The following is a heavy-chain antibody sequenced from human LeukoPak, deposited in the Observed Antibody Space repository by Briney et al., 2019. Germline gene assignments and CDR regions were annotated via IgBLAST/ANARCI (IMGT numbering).Heavy chain of an antibody. D-gene: IGHD6-13*01. J-gene: IGHJ6*04. CDR2: IYLGDSDT. CDR3: ARQTYSSRGSLYYGMDV. CDR1: GYSFTSYW. Sequence: GESLKISCKGSGYSFTSYWIGWVRQTPGKGLEWMGIIYLGDSDTRYSPSFQGQVTISADKSISTAYLQWSSLKASDTAMYYCARQTYSSRGSLYYGMDVWGKGTTVTVSS. V-gene: IGHV5-51*01.